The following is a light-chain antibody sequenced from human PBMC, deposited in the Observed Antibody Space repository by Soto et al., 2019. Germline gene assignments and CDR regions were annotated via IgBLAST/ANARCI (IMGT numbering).Light chain of an antibody. CDR2: GAS. J-gene: IGKJ1*01. Sequence: EIVWTQSPGSLCLSPGGRATLSCRASQSVSSSYLAWYQQKPGQAPRLLIYGASTRATGIPARFSGSGSGTEFTLTISSLQSEDFAVYYCQQYNNWRTFGQGTKVDIK. CDR1: QSVSSSY. CDR3: QQYNNWRT. V-gene: IGKV3-15*01.